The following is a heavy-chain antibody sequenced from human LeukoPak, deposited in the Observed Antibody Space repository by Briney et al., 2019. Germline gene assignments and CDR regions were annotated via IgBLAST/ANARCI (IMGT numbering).Heavy chain of an antibody. V-gene: IGHV1-2*02. CDR3: AREDIVVVPTVLEWENWFDP. D-gene: IGHD2-2*01. J-gene: IGHJ5*02. CDR2: INPNSGGT. Sequence: ASVKVSCKASGYTFTGHYMHWVRQAPGQGLEWMGWINPNSGGTNYAQKFQGRVTMTRDTSISTAFMELRRLRSDDSAVYYCAREDIVVVPTVLEWENWFDPWGQGTLVTVSS. CDR1: GYTFTGHY.